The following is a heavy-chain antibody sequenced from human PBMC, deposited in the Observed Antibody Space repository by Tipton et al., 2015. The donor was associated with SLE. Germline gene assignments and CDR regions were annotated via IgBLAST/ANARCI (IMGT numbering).Heavy chain of an antibody. J-gene: IGHJ3*02. CDR2: INHSGST. V-gene: IGHV4-34*09. CDR1: GGSFSGYY. D-gene: IGHD3-22*01. CDR3: ARGALRYYDSSGYRDGNAFDI. Sequence: TLSLTCAVYGGSFSGYYWSWIRQPPGKGLEWIGEINHSGSTNYNPSLKSRVTISVDTSKNQFSLKLSSVTAADTAVYYCARGALRYYDSSGYRDGNAFDIWGQGTMVTVSS.